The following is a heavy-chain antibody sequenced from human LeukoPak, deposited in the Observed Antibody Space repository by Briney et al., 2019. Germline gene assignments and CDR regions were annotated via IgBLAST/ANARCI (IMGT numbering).Heavy chain of an antibody. J-gene: IGHJ4*02. CDR1: GGSISSYY. D-gene: IGHD4-23*01. Sequence: KPSETLSLTCTVSGGSISSYYWSWIRQPPGKGLEWIGYINYSGSTNYSPSLKSRVAIPVDTSNNQFSLKLSSVTAADTAVYYCARHTVVQGRWPDYWGQGALVTVSS. V-gene: IGHV4-59*08. CDR2: INYSGST. CDR3: ARHTVVQGRWPDY.